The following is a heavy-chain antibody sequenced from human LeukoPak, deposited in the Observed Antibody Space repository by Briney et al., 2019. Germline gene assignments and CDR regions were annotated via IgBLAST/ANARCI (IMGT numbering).Heavy chain of an antibody. CDR1: GFTFSSYE. CDR2: ISSSGSTR. CDR3: ARGSGMMYAFDI. V-gene: IGHV3-48*03. Sequence: GGSLRLSCAASGFTFSSYEMNWVRQAPGKGLEWVSYISSSGSTRYYVDSVKGRFTISRDTAKNSLYLQMNSLRAEDTAVYYCARGSGMMYAFDIWGQGTMVTVSS. D-gene: IGHD3-10*01. J-gene: IGHJ3*02.